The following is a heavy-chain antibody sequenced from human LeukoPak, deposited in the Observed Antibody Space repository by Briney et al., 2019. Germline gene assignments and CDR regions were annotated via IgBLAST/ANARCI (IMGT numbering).Heavy chain of an antibody. Sequence: SETLSLTCTVSGGSMSSSNYYWGWIRQPPGKGLEWIGTIYYSGSTYYNPSLKSRVTISVDTSKNQFSLKLSSVTAADTAVYYCARGFGKKSRGLPHKYNWFDPWGQGTLVTVSS. CDR3: ARGFGKKSRGLPHKYNWFDP. CDR1: GGSMSSSNYY. J-gene: IGHJ5*02. V-gene: IGHV4-39*07. D-gene: IGHD3-10*01. CDR2: IYYSGST.